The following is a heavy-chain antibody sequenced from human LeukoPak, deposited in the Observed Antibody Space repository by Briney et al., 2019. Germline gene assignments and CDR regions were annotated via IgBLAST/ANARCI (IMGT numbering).Heavy chain of an antibody. J-gene: IGHJ4*02. CDR1: GFTFSSYA. Sequence: GRSLRLSCAASGFTFSSYASHWVRQAPGKGLEWVSAISGSGGSTYYADSVKGRFTISRDNSKNTLYLQMNSLRAEDTAVYYCAKGVGSGGYSSSWYNSAIDYWGQGTLVTVSS. CDR3: AKGVGSGGYSSSWYNSAIDY. V-gene: IGHV3-23*01. CDR2: ISGSGGST. D-gene: IGHD6-13*01.